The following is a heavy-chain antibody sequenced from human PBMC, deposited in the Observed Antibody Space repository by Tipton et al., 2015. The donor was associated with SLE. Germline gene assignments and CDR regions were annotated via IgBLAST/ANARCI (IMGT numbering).Heavy chain of an antibody. CDR1: GGSISSSSYY. J-gene: IGHJ4*02. CDR3: AVGAAGRDY. CDR2: IYYSGST. Sequence: TLSLTCTVSGGSISSSSYYWGWIRQPPGKGLEWIGSIYYSGSTYYNPSLKSRVTISVDTSKNQFSLKLSSVTAADTAVYYCAVGAAGRDYWGQGTLVTVSS. D-gene: IGHD6-13*01. V-gene: IGHV4-39*07.